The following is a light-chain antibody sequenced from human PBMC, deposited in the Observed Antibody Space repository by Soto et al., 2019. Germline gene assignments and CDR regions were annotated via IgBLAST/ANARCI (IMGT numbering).Light chain of an antibody. J-gene: IGLJ1*01. CDR1: SSDVGIYNY. Sequence: QSALTQPASVSGYPGQSIAISCTGSSSDVGIYNYVSWYQQHPGKVPKLIIYEVSNRPSGVSNRFSGSKSGNTASLTISGLQAEDEADYYCSSYTTSSTRVFGTGTKVTV. CDR2: EVS. CDR3: SSYTTSSTRV. V-gene: IGLV2-14*01.